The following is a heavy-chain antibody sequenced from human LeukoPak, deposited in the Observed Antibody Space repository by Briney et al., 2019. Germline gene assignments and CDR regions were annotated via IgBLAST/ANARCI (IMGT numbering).Heavy chain of an antibody. Sequence: PSETLSLTCTVSGGSLSSSGYYWDWVRQPPGKGLEWIGSIYYGGNTYYNPSLKSRVTISVDTSRNQFSLKLTSVTAPDTAVYYCAGGSGYSDYWGQGTLVTVSS. V-gene: IGHV4-39*01. CDR2: IYYGGNT. D-gene: IGHD3-22*01. CDR3: AGGSGYSDY. J-gene: IGHJ4*02. CDR1: GGSLSSSGYY.